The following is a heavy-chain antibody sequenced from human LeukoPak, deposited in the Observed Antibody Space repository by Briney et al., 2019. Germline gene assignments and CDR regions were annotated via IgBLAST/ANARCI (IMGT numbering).Heavy chain of an antibody. J-gene: IGHJ4*02. CDR1: GGSISSYY. Sequence: SETLSLTCTVSGGSISSYYRSWIRQPPGKGLEWIGYIYYSGSTNYNPSLKSRVTISVDTSKNQFSLKLSSVTAADTAVYYCARSSLEPLTFDYWGQGTLVTVSS. CDR3: ARSSLEPLTFDY. CDR2: IYYSGST. D-gene: IGHD1-26*01. V-gene: IGHV4-59*01.